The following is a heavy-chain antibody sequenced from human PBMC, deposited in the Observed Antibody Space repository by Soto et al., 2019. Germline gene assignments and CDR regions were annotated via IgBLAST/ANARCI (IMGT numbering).Heavy chain of an antibody. V-gene: IGHV3-33*01. CDR2: IWYDGSNK. CDR1: GFTFSSYG. CDR3: ARGGIYYYSSGWGGHPFDY. J-gene: IGHJ4*02. Sequence: QVQLVESGGGVVQPGRSLRLSCAASGFTFSSYGMHWVRQAPGKGLEWVAVIWYDGSNKYYADSVKGRFTISRDNSKNTLSLQMNSLRAEDTAVYYCARGGIYYYSSGWGGHPFDYWGQGTLVTVSS. D-gene: IGHD6-19*01.